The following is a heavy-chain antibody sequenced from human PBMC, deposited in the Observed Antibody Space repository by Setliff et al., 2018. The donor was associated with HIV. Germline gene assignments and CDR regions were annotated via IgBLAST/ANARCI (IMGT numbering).Heavy chain of an antibody. D-gene: IGHD3-22*01. CDR1: GGSASNSRYY. CDR3: ASRVYYYDSNNFLREEGFDP. V-gene: IGHV4-39*01. CDR2: IYYNEKT. Sequence: SETLSLTCTVSGGSASNSRYYWAWIRQPPGKGLEYIGSIYYNEKTYYSPSLRSRVTISIDTSKNQFSLNLTSVTAADSAFYYCASRVYYYDSNNFLREEGFDPWGQGTLVTVSS. J-gene: IGHJ5*02.